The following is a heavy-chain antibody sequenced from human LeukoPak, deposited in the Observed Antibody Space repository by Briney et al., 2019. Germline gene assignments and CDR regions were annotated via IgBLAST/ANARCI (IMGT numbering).Heavy chain of an antibody. CDR2: INPNSGGT. CDR3: AVGYCSGGSCYSLGY. D-gene: IGHD2-15*01. Sequence: GASVSVSCTASGYTFTGYYMHWVRQAPGPGLEWLGWINPNSGGTNYAQKFQGWVTMTRDTSISTAYMELSRLRSDDTAVYYCAVGYCSGGSCYSLGYWGQGTLVTVSS. V-gene: IGHV1-2*04. J-gene: IGHJ4*02. CDR1: GYTFTGYY.